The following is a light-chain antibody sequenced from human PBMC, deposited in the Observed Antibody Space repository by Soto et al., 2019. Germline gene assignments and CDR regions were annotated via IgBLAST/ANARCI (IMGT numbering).Light chain of an antibody. CDR3: QSRDSSTAV. CDR1: KLGDKY. CDR2: EDN. Sequence: SYELTQPPSVSVSPGQTASITCSGDKLGDKYACWYQQKPGQSPVLVIYEDNKRPSGIPERFSGSNSGNTATLTISGTQAMDEADYYCQSRDSSTAVFGGGTKLTVL. J-gene: IGLJ2*01. V-gene: IGLV3-1*01.